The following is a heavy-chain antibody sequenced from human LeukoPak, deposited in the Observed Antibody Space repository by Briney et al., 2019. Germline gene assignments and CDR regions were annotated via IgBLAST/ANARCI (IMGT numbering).Heavy chain of an antibody. Sequence: GGSLRLSCAASGFTFSSYWMHGVRQAPGKGLVWVSRIRSDGSSTSYADSVKGRFTISRDNAKNTLYLQMNSLRAEDTAVYYCAKDDYGRSWGQGTLVTVSS. D-gene: IGHD4-17*01. CDR3: AKDDYGRS. CDR1: GFTFSSYW. J-gene: IGHJ4*02. V-gene: IGHV3-74*01. CDR2: IRSDGSST.